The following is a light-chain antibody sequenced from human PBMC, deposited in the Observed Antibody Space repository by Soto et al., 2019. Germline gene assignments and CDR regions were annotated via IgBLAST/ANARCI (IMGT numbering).Light chain of an antibody. J-gene: IGKJ5*01. CDR1: QSVSSN. Sequence: EIVMTQSPATLSVSPGERATLSCRASQSVSSNLAWYQQKPGQTPRLLIYGASSRATGTPDRISGGGSGTHFTLTISRLEPEDFAVYYCQHYVTSSITFGQGTRREIK. V-gene: IGKV3D-15*01. CDR3: QHYVTSSIT. CDR2: GAS.